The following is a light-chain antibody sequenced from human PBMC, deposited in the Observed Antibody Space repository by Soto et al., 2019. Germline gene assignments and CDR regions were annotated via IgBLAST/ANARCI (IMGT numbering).Light chain of an antibody. CDR3: QQYNKWPRT. CDR1: QSISSD. CDR2: GAS. Sequence: EIVLTQSPGTLSLSPGERATLSCRASQSISSDVAWYQQKPGQAPRLLIYGASTTATGIPARFSGSGSGTEFTLTISSLQSEDFAVYNCQQYNKWPRTFGQGTKVEIK. V-gene: IGKV3-15*01. J-gene: IGKJ2*01.